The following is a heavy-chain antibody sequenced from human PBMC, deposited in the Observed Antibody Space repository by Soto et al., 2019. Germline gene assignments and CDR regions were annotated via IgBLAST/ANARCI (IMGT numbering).Heavy chain of an antibody. D-gene: IGHD6-13*01. J-gene: IGHJ5*02. CDR3: ARAHGSSWYNWFEH. V-gene: IGHV1-69*01. CDR1: GGTFSSYG. Sequence: QVLLVQPGAEAKKPGSSVKVSCKASGGTFSSYGISWVRQTPGRGLEWMGGIIPLFGTTNYAQKFRGRVTVTADESTSTVNIELRSRNAADTAIYSSARAHGSSWYNWFEHWRQGTLCTVSS. CDR2: IIPLFGTT.